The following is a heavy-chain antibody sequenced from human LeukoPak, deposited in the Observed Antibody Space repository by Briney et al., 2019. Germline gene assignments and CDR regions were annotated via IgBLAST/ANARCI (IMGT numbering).Heavy chain of an antibody. Sequence: PSETLSLTCTVSGGSISSGSYYWSWIRQPPGKGLEWIGYIYYSGSTHYNPSLKSRVTISVDTSKNQFSLKLSSVTAADTAVYYCASEGIAAAGIDYWGQGTLVTVSS. V-gene: IGHV4-61*01. CDR2: IYYSGST. CDR3: ASEGIAAAGIDY. D-gene: IGHD6-13*01. CDR1: GGSISSGSYY. J-gene: IGHJ4*02.